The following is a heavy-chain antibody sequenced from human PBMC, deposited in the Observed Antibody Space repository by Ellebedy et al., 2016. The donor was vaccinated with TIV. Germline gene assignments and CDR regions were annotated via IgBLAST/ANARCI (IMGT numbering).Heavy chain of an antibody. CDR1: EGTFSSYA. D-gene: IGHD2-21*02. J-gene: IGHJ2*01. CDR3: ARESRVVVTATRGSYWYFDL. CDR2: IIPIFGTA. V-gene: IGHV1-69*13. Sequence: PVKVSCKASEGTFSSYAITWVRQAPGQGLEWMGGIIPIFGTANYAQQFQGRLTLTADESASTAYMELSSLRSEDTAVYFCARESRVVVTATRGSYWYFDLWGRGTLVTVSS.